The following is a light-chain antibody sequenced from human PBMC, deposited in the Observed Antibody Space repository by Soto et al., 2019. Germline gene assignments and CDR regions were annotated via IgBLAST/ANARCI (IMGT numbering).Light chain of an antibody. CDR2: GNS. CDR1: SSNIGAGYD. Sequence: QSVLTQPPSVSGAPGQRVTISCTGSSSNIGAGYDVHWYQHLPGTAPKLLIYGNSNRPSGVPDRFSGSKSGPSASLAITGLQAEDEADYYCQSYDSILSDHWVFGGGTKLTVL. CDR3: QSYDSILSDHWV. V-gene: IGLV1-40*01. J-gene: IGLJ3*02.